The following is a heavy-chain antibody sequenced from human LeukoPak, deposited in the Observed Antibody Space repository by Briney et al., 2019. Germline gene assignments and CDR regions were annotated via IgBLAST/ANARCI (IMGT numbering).Heavy chain of an antibody. CDR3: ARSFYDSSGYSFDY. CDR2: IYHSGST. J-gene: IGHJ4*02. CDR1: GGSISSGGYS. Sequence: PSETLSLTCAVSGGSISSGGYSWSWIRQPPGKGLEWIGYIYHSGSTYYNPSLKSRATISVDRSKNQFSLKLSSVTAADTAVYYCARSFYDSSGYSFDYWGQGTLVTVSS. D-gene: IGHD3-22*01. V-gene: IGHV4-30-2*01.